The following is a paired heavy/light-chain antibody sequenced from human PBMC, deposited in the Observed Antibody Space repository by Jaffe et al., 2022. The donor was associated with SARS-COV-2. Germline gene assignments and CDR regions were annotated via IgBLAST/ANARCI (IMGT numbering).Heavy chain of an antibody. CDR3: ARRNHYHGMDD. J-gene: IGHJ6*02. Sequence: QVQLQESGPGLVKPSQTLSLTCTVSGASISSGDYDWSWIRQPAGKGLEWIGRIHTSGSTNYNPSLRSRVTISVDTSRNQFSLELSSVTAADTAMYYCARRNHYHGMDDWGQGTTVTVSS. CDR2: IHTSGST. V-gene: IGHV4-61*02. CDR1: GASISSGDYD.
Light chain of an antibody. V-gene: IGKV3-11*01. J-gene: IGKJ5*01. CDR3: QQRSDSIT. CDR2: DAS. CDR1: QSVRSY. Sequence: EIVLTQSPATLSLSPGERATLSCRASQSVRSYLAWYQQKPGQAPRLLIYDASNRATGIPARFSGSGSGTDFTLTISSLEPGDFAVYYCQQRSDSITFGQGTRLEMK.